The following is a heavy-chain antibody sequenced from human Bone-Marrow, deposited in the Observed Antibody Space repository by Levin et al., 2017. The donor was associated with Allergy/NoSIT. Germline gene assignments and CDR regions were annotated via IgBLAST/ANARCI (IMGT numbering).Heavy chain of an antibody. J-gene: IGHJ4*02. V-gene: IGHV5-51*01. Sequence: GGSLRLSCRASGYVFYSYWIAWVRQVPGKGLGWMGIIYPGDSETKYSPSFQGQVTFSADQSITTAYLHLNNLKASDTAVFYCARGGYGELSGGSDPFDYWGQGTLVTVSS. D-gene: IGHD3-10*01. CDR2: IYPGDSET. CDR3: ARGGYGELSGGSDPFDY. CDR1: GYVFYSYW.